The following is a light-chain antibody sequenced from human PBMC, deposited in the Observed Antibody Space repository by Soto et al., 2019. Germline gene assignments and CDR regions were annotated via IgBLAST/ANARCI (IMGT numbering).Light chain of an antibody. CDR3: AAWDDSLSVL. V-gene: IGLV1-47*01. CDR1: SSNIGSNY. Sequence: QSVLTQPPSASGTPGQRVTISCSGSSSNIGSNYVYWYQQLPGTAPKLLIYRNNQRPSGVPDRFSGSKSGTSASVAISGLRSEDEADYYCAAWDDSLSVLFGGGTKLTVL. J-gene: IGLJ2*01. CDR2: RNN.